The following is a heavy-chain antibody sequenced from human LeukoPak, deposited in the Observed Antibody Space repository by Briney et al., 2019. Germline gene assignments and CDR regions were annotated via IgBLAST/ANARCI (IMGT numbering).Heavy chain of an antibody. CDR1: GGSLSSYY. V-gene: IGHV4-59*01. CDR2: IYYTGST. CDR3: ARGLNRNDYGDYGY. D-gene: IGHD4-17*01. Sequence: SETLSLTCTVSGGSLSSYYWTWIRQPPGKGLEWIGYIYYTGSTSYNPFLKSRVTISVQTSKNQFSLKLSSVTAADTAVYYCARGLNRNDYGDYGYWGQGTLVTVSS. J-gene: IGHJ4*02.